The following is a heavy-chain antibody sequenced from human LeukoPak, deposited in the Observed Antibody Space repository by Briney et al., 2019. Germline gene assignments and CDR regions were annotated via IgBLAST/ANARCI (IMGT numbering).Heavy chain of an antibody. D-gene: IGHD2-2*01. CDR3: ARRYCSSTSCLIDY. CDR2: ISSSGTTI. V-gene: IGHV3-48*03. Sequence: QPGGSLRLSCAASGFTFSSYEMNWARRAPGKGLEWVSCISSSGTTIYYADSGKGGFTISRDNAKNSLYLQMNSLRAEDTAVYYCARRYCSSTSCLIDYWGQGTLVTVSS. CDR1: GFTFSSYE. J-gene: IGHJ4*02.